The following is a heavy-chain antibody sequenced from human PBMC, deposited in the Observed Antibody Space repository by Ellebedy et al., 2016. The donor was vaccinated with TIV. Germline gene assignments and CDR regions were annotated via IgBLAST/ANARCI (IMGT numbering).Heavy chain of an antibody. CDR2: IKQDGSEK. Sequence: GESLKISCAASGFTFSSYWMSWVRQAPGKGLEWVANIKQDGSEKDYVDSVKGRVSISRDNAKKSLYLQMNSLRAEDTAVYFCARDPNSPGDSGYGDYWGQGTLVTVSS. J-gene: IGHJ4*02. CDR1: GFTFSSYW. D-gene: IGHD5-12*01. CDR3: ARDPNSPGDSGYGDY. V-gene: IGHV3-7*03.